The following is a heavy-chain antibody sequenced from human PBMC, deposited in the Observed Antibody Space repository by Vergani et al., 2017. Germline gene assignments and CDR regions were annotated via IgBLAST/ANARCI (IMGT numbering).Heavy chain of an antibody. J-gene: IGHJ6*03. CDR2: IDHNGRP. V-gene: IGHV4-34*01. CDR1: GGSFTSYH. CDR3: ARVNTETNGHLYYYYYMDV. D-gene: IGHD4-11*01. Sequence: QVQLQQWGGGLLKPSETLSLTCVVNGGSFTSYHWTWIRQSPGEGLEWVGDIDHNGRPDYNPSLKSRRTMLVDKSRNQFSLTLNSVTATDTAIYFCARVNTETNGHLYYYYYMDVWGQGTAVTVS.